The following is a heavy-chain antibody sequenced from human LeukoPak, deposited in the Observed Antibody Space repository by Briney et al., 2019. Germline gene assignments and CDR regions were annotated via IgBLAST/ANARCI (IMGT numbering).Heavy chain of an antibody. Sequence: ATVKISCKVSGYTFIDYYMHWVQQAPGKGLEWMRLVDPEDGETIYAEKFQGRVTITADTSTDTAYMELSSLRSEDTAVYYCATILVVRSVDYWGQGTLVTVSS. CDR1: GYTFIDYY. D-gene: IGHD2-21*01. CDR3: ATILVVRSVDY. J-gene: IGHJ4*02. CDR2: VDPEDGET. V-gene: IGHV1-69-2*01.